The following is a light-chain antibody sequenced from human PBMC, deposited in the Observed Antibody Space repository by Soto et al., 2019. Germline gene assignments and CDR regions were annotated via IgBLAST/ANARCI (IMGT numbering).Light chain of an antibody. CDR2: DNN. CDR3: QSYDSSLSGSYV. CDR1: SSNIGAGYD. J-gene: IGLJ1*01. V-gene: IGLV1-40*01. Sequence: QSVLTQPPSVSGAPGQRVIIPCTGSSSNIGAGYDVHWYQQLPGTAPRLLIYDNNNRPSGVPARFSVSKSDTSASLAITGLQPEDEADYYCQSYDSSLSGSYVFGTWTKVTVL.